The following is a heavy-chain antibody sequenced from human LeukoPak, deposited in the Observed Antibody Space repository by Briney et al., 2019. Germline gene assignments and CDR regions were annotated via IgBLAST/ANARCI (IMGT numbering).Heavy chain of an antibody. Sequence: PGRSLRLSCAASGFTFSSYAIHWVRQAPGKGLEWVANIKQDGSDKYYVDSLKGRFTVSRDNAKNSLYLQINSLRVGDTAVYFCARVGAATFYWYYMDVWGKGTTVTVSS. CDR2: IKQDGSDK. CDR3: ARVGAATFYWYYMDV. CDR1: GFTFSSYA. J-gene: IGHJ6*03. D-gene: IGHD2-15*01. V-gene: IGHV3-7*01.